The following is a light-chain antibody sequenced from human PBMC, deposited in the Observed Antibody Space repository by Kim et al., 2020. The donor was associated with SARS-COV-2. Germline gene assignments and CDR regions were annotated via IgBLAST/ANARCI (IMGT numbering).Light chain of an antibody. J-gene: IGLJ2*01. CDR1: RLRSYY. CDR3: NSRDSNDNVV. Sequence: VAVGQTVRITSQGDRLRSYYATGYQQKPGQAPILVIYGKNNRPSGIPDRFSGSSSGNTASLTITGTQAGDEADYYCNSRDSNDNVVFGGGTQLTVL. CDR2: GKN. V-gene: IGLV3-19*01.